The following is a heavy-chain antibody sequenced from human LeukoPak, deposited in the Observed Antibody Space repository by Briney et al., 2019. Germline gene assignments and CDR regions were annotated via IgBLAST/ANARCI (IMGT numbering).Heavy chain of an antibody. J-gene: IGHJ5*02. Sequence: SGPTLVNPTQTLTLTCTFSGFSLSTSGVGVGWIRQPPGNAREWLALIYWDGDKRYSPSLESSLTITKDTSKNQVVLTMTNMDPVDTATYYCAHRRRSSGSGNWFDPWGQGTLVTVSS. V-gene: IGHV2-5*02. CDR1: GFSLSTSGVG. CDR2: IYWDGDK. D-gene: IGHD3-10*01. CDR3: AHRRRSSGSGNWFDP.